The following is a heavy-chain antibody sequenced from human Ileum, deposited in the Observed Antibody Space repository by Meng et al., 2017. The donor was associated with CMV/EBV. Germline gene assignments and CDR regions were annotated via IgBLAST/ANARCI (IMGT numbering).Heavy chain of an antibody. Sequence: SVSSGSYYWSWIRQPPGKGLEWIGYIYYSGSTNYNPSLKSRVTISVDTSKNQFSLKLSSVTAADTAVYYCARDQVEMAPDPWYFDLWGRGTLVTVSS. D-gene: IGHD5-24*01. J-gene: IGHJ2*01. CDR2: IYYSGST. CDR3: ARDQVEMAPDPWYFDL. V-gene: IGHV4-61*01. CDR1: SVSSGSYY.